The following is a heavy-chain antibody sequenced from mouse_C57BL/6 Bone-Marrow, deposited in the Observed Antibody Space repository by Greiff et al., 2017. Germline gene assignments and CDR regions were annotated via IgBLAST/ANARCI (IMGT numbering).Heavy chain of an antibody. CDR2: INPNNGGT. CDR1: GYTFTDYN. Sequence: VQLQQSGPELVKPGASVKIPCKASGYTFTDYNMDWVKQSHGKSLEWIGDINPNNGGTIYNQKFKGNATLAVDKSSSTAYMELLSLTSEDTAVYYCARRVGYYEDLFDYGGQGTTLTVSS. CDR3: ARRVGYYEDLFDY. D-gene: IGHD2-3*01. V-gene: IGHV1-18*01. J-gene: IGHJ2*01.